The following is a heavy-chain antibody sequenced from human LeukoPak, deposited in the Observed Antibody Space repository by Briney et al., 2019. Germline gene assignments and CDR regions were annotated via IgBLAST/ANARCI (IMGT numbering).Heavy chain of an antibody. CDR2: ISSSGSTI. V-gene: IGHV3-48*04. J-gene: IGHJ6*03. Sequence: GGSLRLSCAASGFTFSSYGMSWVRQAPGKGLEWVSYISSSGSTIYYADSVKGRFTISRDNAKNSLYLQMNSLRAEDTAVYYCAVMTTVSSRYYYYMDVWGKGTAVTVSS. CDR3: AVMTTVSSRYYYYMDV. D-gene: IGHD4-17*01. CDR1: GFTFSSYG.